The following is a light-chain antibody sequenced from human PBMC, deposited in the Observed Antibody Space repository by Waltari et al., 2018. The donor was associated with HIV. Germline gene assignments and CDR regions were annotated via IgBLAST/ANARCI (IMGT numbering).Light chain of an antibody. CDR2: KDR. CDR1: ELPMQS. V-gene: IGLV3-25*03. CDR3: QSTDISGTHVV. J-gene: IGLJ2*01. Sequence: YELTQPPSVSVSPGQTAEITCSGNELPMQSGHSSQSTPGQAPVLVMYKDRKRPSGIPERFSGSTSGTAVTLTISGVQAEDEADYYCQSTDISGTHVVFGGGTKLTVL.